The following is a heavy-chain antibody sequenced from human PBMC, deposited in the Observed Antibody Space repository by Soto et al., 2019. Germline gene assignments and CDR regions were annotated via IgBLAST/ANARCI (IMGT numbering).Heavy chain of an antibody. Sequence: SETLSLTCTVSGGSISSYYWSWIRQPPGKGLEWIGYIYYSGSTNYNPSLKSRVTISVDTSKNQFSLKLSSVTAADTAVYYCARALLPTYYDFWSGYYGRDGMDVWGQGTTVTVSS. CDR3: ARALLPTYYDFWSGYYGRDGMDV. CDR2: IYYSGST. J-gene: IGHJ6*02. CDR1: GGSISSYY. V-gene: IGHV4-59*01. D-gene: IGHD3-3*01.